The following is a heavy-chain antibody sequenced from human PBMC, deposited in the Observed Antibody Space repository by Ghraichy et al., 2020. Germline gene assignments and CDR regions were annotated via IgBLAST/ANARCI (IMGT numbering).Heavy chain of an antibody. V-gene: IGHV4-31*03. J-gene: IGHJ5*02. CDR1: GGSISSGGYY. CDR2: IYYSGST. CDR3: ARGSSYCSGGSCYINWFDP. D-gene: IGHD2-15*01. Sequence: SETLSLTCTVSGGSISSGGYYWSWIRQHPGKGLEWIGYIYYSGSTYYNPSLKSRVTMSLDTSKNQFSLRLSSVTAADTAVYYCARGSSYCSGGSCYINWFDPWGQGTLVTVSS.